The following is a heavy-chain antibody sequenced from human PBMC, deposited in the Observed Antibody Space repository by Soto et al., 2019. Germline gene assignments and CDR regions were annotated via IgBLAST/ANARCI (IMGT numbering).Heavy chain of an antibody. V-gene: IGHV1-69*13. CDR2: IIPIFGTA. D-gene: IGHD6-19*01. CDR1: RVALSEVI. Sequence: SLKVSWKGSRVALSEVIVTWGRQAPGLGLEWVGGIIPIFGTANYAQKFQGRVTITADESTSTSYMEVNNLRSEDTAVYYCAKVRYSSPMGYYYGMDVWGQGTTVTVSS. J-gene: IGHJ6*02. CDR3: AKVRYSSPMGYYYGMDV.